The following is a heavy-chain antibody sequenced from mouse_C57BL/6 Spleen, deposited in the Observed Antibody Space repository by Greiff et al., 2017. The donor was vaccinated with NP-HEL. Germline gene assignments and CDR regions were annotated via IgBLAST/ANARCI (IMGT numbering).Heavy chain of an antibody. CDR3: ARKDYYGSSYGYFDV. CDR1: GFTFSDYG. Sequence: EVQRVESGGGLVKPGGSLKLSCAASGFTFSDYGMHWVRQAPEKGLEWVAYISSGSSTIYYADTVKGRFTISRDNAKNTLFLQMTSLRSEDTAMYYCARKDYYGSSYGYFDVWGTGTTVTVSS. J-gene: IGHJ1*03. V-gene: IGHV5-17*01. CDR2: ISSGSSTI. D-gene: IGHD1-1*01.